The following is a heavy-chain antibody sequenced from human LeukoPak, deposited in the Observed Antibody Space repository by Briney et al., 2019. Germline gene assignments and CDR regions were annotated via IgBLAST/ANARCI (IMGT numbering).Heavy chain of an antibody. CDR3: ARDDSGWYRWFDP. CDR1: GFTFSSYE. J-gene: IGHJ5*02. D-gene: IGHD6-19*01. CDR2: ISSSGSTI. Sequence: GGSLRLSCAASGFTFSSYEMNWVRQAPGKGLEWVSYISSSGSTIYYADSVKGRFTISRDNAKNSLYLQMNSLGAEDTAVYYCARDDSGWYRWFDPWGQGTLVTVSS. V-gene: IGHV3-48*03.